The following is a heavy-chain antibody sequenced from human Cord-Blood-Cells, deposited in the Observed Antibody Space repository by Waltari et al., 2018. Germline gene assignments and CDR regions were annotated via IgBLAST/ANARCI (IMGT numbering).Heavy chain of an antibody. CDR1: GVPYSGEG. CDR3: ARPRGGEDY. Sequence: EVQLVESGGGLVQPGGSLRLYGAAVGVPYSGEGRSWVRQAPGKGRGWVANIKKDGSEKYYVDSVKGRFTISRDNAKNSLYLQMNSLRAEDTAVYYCARPRGGEDYWGQGTLVTVSS. D-gene: IGHD3-16*01. CDR2: IKKDGSEK. V-gene: IGHV3-7*01. J-gene: IGHJ4*01.